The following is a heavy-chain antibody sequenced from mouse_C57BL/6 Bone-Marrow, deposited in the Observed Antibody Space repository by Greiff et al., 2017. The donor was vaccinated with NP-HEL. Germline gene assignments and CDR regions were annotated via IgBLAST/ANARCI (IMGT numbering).Heavy chain of an antibody. CDR2: INYDGSST. J-gene: IGHJ3*01. V-gene: IGHV5-16*01. D-gene: IGHD2-4*01. Sequence: EVQLLESEAGLVQPGSSMKLSCKASGYTFSDYYMAWVRQVPGKGLEWVANINYDGSSTNYLESLKSRFIIAIDNSSNILYLQMSSLTSEDTATYYCARDDYDDRFAYWGQGTLVTVSA. CDR3: ARDDYDDRFAY. CDR1: GYTFSDYY.